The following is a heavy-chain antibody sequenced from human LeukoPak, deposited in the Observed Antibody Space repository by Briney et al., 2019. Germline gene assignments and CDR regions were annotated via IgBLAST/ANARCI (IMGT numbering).Heavy chain of an antibody. V-gene: IGHV5-51*01. Sequence: PVEALKISCNGSGYSFTSYWIGWVRQMPGKGLGWMGIIYPGDSDTTYSTSFQGQVTISTDKYTSTAYLQWSSMKVSDTAMYYCVRREYAIFYWGQGTLVTVSS. CDR3: VRREYAIFY. CDR1: GYSFTSYW. J-gene: IGHJ4*02. D-gene: IGHD2-8*01. CDR2: IYPGDSDT.